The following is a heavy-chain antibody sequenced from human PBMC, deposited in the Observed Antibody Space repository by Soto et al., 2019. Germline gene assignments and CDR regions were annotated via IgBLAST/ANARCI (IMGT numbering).Heavy chain of an antibody. V-gene: IGHV4-31*03. J-gene: IGHJ5*02. D-gene: IGHD3-22*01. CDR3: ARGADTSGYDNWFDP. Sequence: SETLSLTCTVSGGSISSGGYYWTWIRQHPGKGLEWIGYIYYSGSAYYNPSLKSRVTISVDTSKNQFSLKLSSVTAADTAVYYCARGADTSGYDNWFDPWGQGTLVTVSS. CDR1: GGSISSGGYY. CDR2: IYYSGSA.